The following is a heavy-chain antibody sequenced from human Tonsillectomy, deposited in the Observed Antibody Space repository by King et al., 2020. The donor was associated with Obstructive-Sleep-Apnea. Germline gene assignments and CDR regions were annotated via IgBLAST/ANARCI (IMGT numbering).Heavy chain of an antibody. Sequence: QLQESGPRLVRPSGTLSLTCGVSGGSMSSSRWWSWVRQPPGKGLEWIGEIYYSGGSTYNPSPKSRVTMSVDKTKNQFSLSLTSVTAADTAVYYCARGVSGDPGDWFDPWGQGILVTVSS. J-gene: IGHJ5*02. CDR2: IYYSGGS. V-gene: IGHV4-4*02. D-gene: IGHD4-17*01. CDR3: ARGVSGDPGDWFDP. CDR1: GGSMSSSRW.